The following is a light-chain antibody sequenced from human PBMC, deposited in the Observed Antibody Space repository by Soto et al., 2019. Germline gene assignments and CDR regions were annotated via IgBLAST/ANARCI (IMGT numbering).Light chain of an antibody. J-gene: IGKJ2*01. V-gene: IGKV3-20*01. CDR1: QSISSSY. Sequence: VLTQSPGTLSLSPGERATISCRASQSISSSYLAWYQHKPGQALRLLIYGASSRATGIPHRFSGSGSGTDFTLTIRRLEPEDCGVYYCQQYGGSPPYTFGQGTRLEIK. CDR2: GAS. CDR3: QQYGGSPPYT.